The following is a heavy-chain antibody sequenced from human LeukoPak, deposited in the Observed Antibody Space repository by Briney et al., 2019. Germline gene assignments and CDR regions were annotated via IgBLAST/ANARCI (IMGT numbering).Heavy chain of an antibody. CDR3: ARDCMRWPDFDY. CDR1: GFTFSSYS. V-gene: IGHV3-7*01. J-gene: IGHJ4*02. CDR2: IKQDGSGK. Sequence: GGSLRLSCAASGFTFSSYSMNWIRQAPGKGLEWVANIKQDGSGKYYVDSVKGRFTISRDNAKNSLYLQMNSLRAEDTAVYYCARDCMRWPDFDYWGQGTLVTVSS. D-gene: IGHD5-24*01.